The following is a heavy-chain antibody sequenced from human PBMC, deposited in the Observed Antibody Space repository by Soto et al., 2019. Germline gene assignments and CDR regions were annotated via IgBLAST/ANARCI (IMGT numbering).Heavy chain of an antibody. CDR3: APSRNLITEDAQVGDFDY. J-gene: IGHJ4*02. CDR1: GFSLTTDGEG. CDR2: IYWDDDD. D-gene: IGHD1-26*01. Sequence: QITLKESGPTLVKSTQTLTLTCSFSGFSLTTDGEGVGWVRQSPGEAMEWLALIYWDDDDRYSPSLKTRLTITKDISRNQVVLVMTNMEPVDTGTYFCAPSRNLITEDAQVGDFDYWGQGT. V-gene: IGHV2-5*02.